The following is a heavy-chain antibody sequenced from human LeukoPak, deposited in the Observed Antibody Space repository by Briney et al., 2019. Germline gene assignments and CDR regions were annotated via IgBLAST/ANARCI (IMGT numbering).Heavy chain of an antibody. CDR3: AKVMSIAVADGAFDI. CDR1: GFTFDDYA. V-gene: IGHV3-9*01. Sequence: GGSLRLSCAAPGFTFDDYAMHWVRQAPGKGLEWVSGISWNSSSIGYADSVKGRFTISRDNAKNSLYLQMNSLKPEDTALYYCAKVMSIAVADGAFDIWGQGTMVTVSS. J-gene: IGHJ3*02. D-gene: IGHD6-19*01. CDR2: ISWNSSSI.